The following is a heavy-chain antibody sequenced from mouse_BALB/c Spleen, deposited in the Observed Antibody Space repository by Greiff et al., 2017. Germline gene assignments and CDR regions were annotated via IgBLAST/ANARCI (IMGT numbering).Heavy chain of an antibody. Sequence: EVQRVESGGGLVQPGGSRKLSCAASGFTFSSFGMHWVRQAPEKGLEWVAYISSGSSTIYYADTVKGRFTISRDNPTNTLFLQMTSLRSEDTAMYYCARSQGGNGEFAYWGQGTLVTVSA. V-gene: IGHV5-17*02. CDR1: GFTFSSFG. CDR2: ISSGSSTI. D-gene: IGHD1-1*02. CDR3: ARSQGGNGEFAY. J-gene: IGHJ3*01.